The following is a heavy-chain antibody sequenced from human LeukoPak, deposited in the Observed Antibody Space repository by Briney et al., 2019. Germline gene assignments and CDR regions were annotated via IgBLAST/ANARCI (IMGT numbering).Heavy chain of an antibody. CDR1: GYTFTGYY. CDR2: FNPNSGGT. V-gene: IGHV1-2*02. Sequence: ASVKVSCKASGYTFTGYYMHWVRQAPGHGLEWMGWFNPNSGGTNYAQKFQGRVTMTRDTSISTAYMGLSRLRADDTAVYYCARAAYGEAFDIWGQGTMVTVSS. D-gene: IGHD3-16*01. J-gene: IGHJ3*02. CDR3: ARAAYGEAFDI.